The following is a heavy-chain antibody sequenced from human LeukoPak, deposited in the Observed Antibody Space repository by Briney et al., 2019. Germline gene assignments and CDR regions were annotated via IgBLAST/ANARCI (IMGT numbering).Heavy chain of an antibody. V-gene: IGHV4-59*11. CDR1: GASITGHF. CDR3: TKDPERGDGYAFDI. D-gene: IGHD5-24*01. Sequence: SETLSLTCTVSGASITGHFWNWIRQSPGKGLEWIGYVYYTWGTVYNSSLESRVTISIDTSRSQLPLRLTSVTAADTAVYYCTKDPERGDGYAFDIWGQGTMVTVSS. CDR2: VYYTWGT. J-gene: IGHJ3*02.